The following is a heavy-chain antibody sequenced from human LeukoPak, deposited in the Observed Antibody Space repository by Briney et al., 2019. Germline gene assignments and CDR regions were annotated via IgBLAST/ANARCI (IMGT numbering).Heavy chain of an antibody. V-gene: IGHV1-69*05. CDR2: IIPISGTP. CDR1: GGTFSANT. Sequence: ASVKVSCKASGGTFSANTVAWVRQAPGEGLECMGGIIPISGTPNYAQKFQGRLAITTDESKTTAYMELSSLTSEDTAVYYCARAPGLPREGFDSWGQGTLVTVSS. CDR3: ARAPGLPREGFDS. J-gene: IGHJ4*02.